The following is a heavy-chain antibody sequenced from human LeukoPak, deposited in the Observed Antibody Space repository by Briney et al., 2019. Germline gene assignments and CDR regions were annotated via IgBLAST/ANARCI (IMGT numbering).Heavy chain of an antibody. CDR1: GGSISSSIYY. Sequence: SETLSLTCTVSGGSISSSIYYWGWIRQPPGRGLEWIGTIYYSGSTYYNPSLKSRVTISVDTSKNHFSLKLTSVTAADTAVYYCARIACSGGSCYSQRGAFDIWGQGTMVTVSS. J-gene: IGHJ3*02. CDR2: IYYSGST. V-gene: IGHV4-39*07. D-gene: IGHD2-15*01. CDR3: ARIACSGGSCYSQRGAFDI.